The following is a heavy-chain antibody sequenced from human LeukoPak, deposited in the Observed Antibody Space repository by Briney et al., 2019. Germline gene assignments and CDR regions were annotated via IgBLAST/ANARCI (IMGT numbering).Heavy chain of an antibody. CDR2: IIPIFGTA. Sequence: GASVKVSCKASGYTFTSYYMHWVRQAPGQGLEWMGGIIPIFGTANYAQKFQGRVTITTDESTSTAYMELSSLRSEDTAVYYCASYRDGYNYVQFDYWGQGTLVTVSS. CDR3: ASYRDGYNYVQFDY. J-gene: IGHJ4*02. V-gene: IGHV1-69*05. CDR1: GYTFTSYY. D-gene: IGHD5-24*01.